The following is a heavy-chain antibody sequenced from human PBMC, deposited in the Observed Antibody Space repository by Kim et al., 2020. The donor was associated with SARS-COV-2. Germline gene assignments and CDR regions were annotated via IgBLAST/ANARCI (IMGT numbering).Heavy chain of an antibody. J-gene: IGHJ4*02. D-gene: IGHD2-8*02. CDR1: GFSFNNYA. CDR2: VGSGGRSA. V-gene: IGHV3-23*01. Sequence: GGSLRLSCAASGFSFNNYAMSWVRQAPGKGLEWVSGVGSGGRSAYYADSVKGRFTISRDNSKDTLYLQMNGLRAEDTALYYCAKGVIGSATTGGRVDYWGQGTLVTVSS. CDR3: AKGVIGSATTGGRVDY.